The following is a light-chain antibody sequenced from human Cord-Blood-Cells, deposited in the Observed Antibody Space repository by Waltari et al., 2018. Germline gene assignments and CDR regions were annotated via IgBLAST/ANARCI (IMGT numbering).Light chain of an antibody. CDR2: DVS. Sequence: CTGTSRDVGGYNYVSWYQQHPGKAPKLMIYDVSNRPSGVSNRFSGSKSGNTASLTISGLQAEDEADYYCSSYTSSSTLEVFGGGTKLTVL. V-gene: IGLV2-14*04. CDR3: SSYTSSSTLEV. J-gene: IGLJ3*02. CDR1: SRDVGGYNY.